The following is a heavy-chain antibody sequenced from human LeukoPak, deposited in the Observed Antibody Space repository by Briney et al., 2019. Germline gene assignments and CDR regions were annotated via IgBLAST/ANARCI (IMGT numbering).Heavy chain of an antibody. CDR1: ENSFTNCW. D-gene: IGHD5-24*01. J-gene: IGHJ4*02. CDR3: ARSIDSTTSTLPY. V-gene: IGHV5-51*01. Sequence: GESLKISCKGSENSFTNCWIVWVRQMPGKGLEWVGIIYPGDSDTRYSPTFQGQVTISADRSTTTAYLQWSGLKASDTAMYYCARSIDSTTSTLPYWGQGTQVTVPS. CDR2: IYPGDSDT.